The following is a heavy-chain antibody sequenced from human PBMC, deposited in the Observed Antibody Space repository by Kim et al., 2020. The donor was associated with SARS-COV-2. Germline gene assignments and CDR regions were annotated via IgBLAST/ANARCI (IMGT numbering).Heavy chain of an antibody. Sequence: GGSLRLSCAASGFTFSSYAMHWVRQAPGKGLEWGAVISYDGSNKYYADSVKGRFTISRDNSKKPLYLQMNSLRAEDTAVYYCARDGVDYDSSGYQYYFDSWGQGTLVTVSS. J-gene: IGHJ4*02. D-gene: IGHD3-22*01. CDR2: ISYDGSNK. CDR1: GFTFSSYA. V-gene: IGHV3-30*04. CDR3: ARDGVDYDSSGYQYYFDS.